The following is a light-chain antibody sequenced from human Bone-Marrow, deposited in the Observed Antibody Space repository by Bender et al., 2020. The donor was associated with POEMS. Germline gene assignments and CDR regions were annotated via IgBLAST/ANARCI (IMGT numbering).Light chain of an antibody. J-gene: IGLJ2*01. Sequence: SYEVTQPPSVSVSPGQPASITCSGADLGDKYVAWYQQKPGQSPVLVIYQDTKRPSGIPERFSGSNSGNTATLTISGTQAMDEADYYCQAWDTYSVIFGGGTKLTVL. V-gene: IGLV3-1*01. CDR2: QDT. CDR1: DLGDKY. CDR3: QAWDTYSVI.